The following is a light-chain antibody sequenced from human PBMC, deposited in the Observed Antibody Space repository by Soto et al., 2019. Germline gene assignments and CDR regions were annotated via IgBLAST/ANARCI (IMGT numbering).Light chain of an antibody. CDR3: LLHPGGAVL. CDR1: TGAVTSDYY. CDR2: STS. Sequence: QAVVTQEPSLTVSPGGTITLTCASSTGAVTSDYYPNWLQQKPGQAPRALIYSTSNKYSWTPARFSGSLLGGKAALTLSGVEPEDEAEYFCLLHPGGAVLFRGGTKLTVL. V-gene: IGLV7-43*01. J-gene: IGLJ2*01.